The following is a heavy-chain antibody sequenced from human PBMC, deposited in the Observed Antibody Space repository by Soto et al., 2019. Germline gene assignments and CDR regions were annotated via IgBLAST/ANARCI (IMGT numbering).Heavy chain of an antibody. D-gene: IGHD2-2*01. Sequence: ASVKVSCKASGYTFTSYGISWVRQAPGQGLEWMGWISAYNGNTNYAQKLQGRVTMTTDTSTSTAYMELRSLRSDDTVVYYCARHIGIVVVPAAIDYWGQGTLVTVSS. CDR3: ARHIGIVVVPAAIDY. CDR2: ISAYNGNT. CDR1: GYTFTSYG. V-gene: IGHV1-18*01. J-gene: IGHJ4*02.